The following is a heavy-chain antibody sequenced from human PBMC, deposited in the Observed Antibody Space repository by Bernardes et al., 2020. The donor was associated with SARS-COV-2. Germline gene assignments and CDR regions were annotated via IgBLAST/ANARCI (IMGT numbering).Heavy chain of an antibody. V-gene: IGHV1-2*04. CDR2: INPNSGGT. CDR3: ARAIPYYYDSSGYYSSWYFDL. J-gene: IGHJ2*01. CDR1: GYTFTGYY. D-gene: IGHD3-22*01. Sequence: ASMKVSCKASGYTFTGYYMHWVRQAPGQGLEWMGWINPNSGGTNYAQKFQGWVTMTRDTSISTAYMELSRLRSDDTAVYYCARAIPYYYDSSGYYSSWYFDLWGRGTLVTVSS.